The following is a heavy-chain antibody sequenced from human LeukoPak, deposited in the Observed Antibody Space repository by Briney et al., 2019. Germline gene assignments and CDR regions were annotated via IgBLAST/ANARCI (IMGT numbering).Heavy chain of an antibody. Sequence: ASVKVSCKASGYTFTSYGISWVRQAPGQALEWMEWISAYNGNTNYAQKLQGRVTMTTDTSTSTAYVELRSLRSDDTAVYYCARVAVRGVITSYYYGMDVWGQGTTVTVSS. V-gene: IGHV1-18*01. CDR2: ISAYNGNT. CDR3: ARVAVRGVITSYYYGMDV. J-gene: IGHJ6*02. CDR1: GYTFTSYG. D-gene: IGHD3-10*01.